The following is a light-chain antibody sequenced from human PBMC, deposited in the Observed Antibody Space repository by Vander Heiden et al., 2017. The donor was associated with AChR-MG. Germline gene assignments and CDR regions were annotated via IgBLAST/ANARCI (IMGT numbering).Light chain of an antibody. V-gene: IGKV1-5*03. CDR2: MAS. J-gene: IGKJ4*01. CDR1: QTINSG. CDR3: QHYRGYPLT. Sequence: IQMTQSPSTLSASVGDRVTITCRASQTINSGLAWYQQKPGRAPKFLIYMASNLETGVPSRFSGSGSGTDYTLTISGLQPDDFATYYCQHYRGYPLTFGGGTKVEIK.